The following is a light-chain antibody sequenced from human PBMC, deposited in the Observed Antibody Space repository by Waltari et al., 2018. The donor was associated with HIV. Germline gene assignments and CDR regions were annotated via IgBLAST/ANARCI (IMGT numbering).Light chain of an antibody. Sequence: DIVMTQSPLFLPATPGKPAPTPCRPGQTLLHSNGNNHLDWYVQKPGQSPQLLIYLGSNRASGVPDRFSGSGSGTNFTLKIGRVAAEDVGVYYCMQPLQTPWTFGQGTKVEIK. V-gene: IGKV2-28*01. CDR1: QTLLHSNGNNH. CDR3: MQPLQTPWT. CDR2: LGS. J-gene: IGKJ1*01.